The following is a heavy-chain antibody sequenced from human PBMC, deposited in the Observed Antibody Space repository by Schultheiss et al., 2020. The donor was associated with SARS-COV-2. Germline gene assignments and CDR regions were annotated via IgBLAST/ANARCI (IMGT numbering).Heavy chain of an antibody. CDR2: ISAYNGNT. Sequence: ASVKVSCKASGYTFTSYGISWVRQAPGQGLEWMGWISAYNGNTNYAQKLQGRVTMTTDTSTSTAYMELRSLRSDDTAVYYCARVKSDDYIWGSYRYTAVEYYYYGMDVWGQGTTVTVSS. CDR3: ARVKSDDYIWGSYRYTAVEYYYYGMDV. J-gene: IGHJ6*02. CDR1: GYTFTSYG. D-gene: IGHD3-16*02. V-gene: IGHV1-18*01.